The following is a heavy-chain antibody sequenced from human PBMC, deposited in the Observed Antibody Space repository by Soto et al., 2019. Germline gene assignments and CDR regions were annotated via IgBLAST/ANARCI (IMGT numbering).Heavy chain of an antibody. CDR3: ARRYCSGGSCFNFDY. D-gene: IGHD2-15*01. CDR2: ISSSSSYI. J-gene: IGHJ4*02. CDR1: GFTFSSYS. V-gene: IGHV3-21*01. Sequence: GGSLRLSCAASGFTFSSYSMNWVRQAPGKGLEWVSSISSSSSYIYYADSVKGRFTISRDNAKNSLYLQMNSLRAEDTAVYYYARRYCSGGSCFNFDYWGQGTLVTVSS.